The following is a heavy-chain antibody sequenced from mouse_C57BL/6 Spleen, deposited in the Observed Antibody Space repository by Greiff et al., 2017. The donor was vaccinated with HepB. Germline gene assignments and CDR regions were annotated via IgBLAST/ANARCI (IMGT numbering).Heavy chain of an antibody. J-gene: IGHJ4*01. V-gene: IGHV1-80*01. CDR1: GYAFSSYW. CDR3: ARSRYYGPYAMDY. Sequence: VQLQESGAELVKPGASVKISCKASGYAFSSYWMNWVKQRPGKGLEWIGQIYPGDGDTNYNGKFKGKATLTADKSSSTAYMQLSSLTSEDSAVYFCARSRYYGPYAMDYWGQGTSVTVSS. D-gene: IGHD1-1*01. CDR2: IYPGDGDT.